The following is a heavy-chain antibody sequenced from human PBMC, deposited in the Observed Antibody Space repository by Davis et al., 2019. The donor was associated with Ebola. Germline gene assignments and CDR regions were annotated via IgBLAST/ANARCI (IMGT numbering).Heavy chain of an antibody. V-gene: IGHV3-64*01. J-gene: IGHJ6*02. CDR2: ISSNGGST. D-gene: IGHD2-2*01. CDR3: ARDGIVVVPAAMGAEYYYGMDV. CDR1: GFTFSSYA. Sequence: LSLTCAASGFTFSSYAMHWVRQAPGKGLEYVSAISSNGGSTYYANSVKGRFTISRDNSKNTLYLQMGSLRAEDMAVYYCARDGIVVVPAAMGAEYYYGMDVWGQGTTVTVSS.